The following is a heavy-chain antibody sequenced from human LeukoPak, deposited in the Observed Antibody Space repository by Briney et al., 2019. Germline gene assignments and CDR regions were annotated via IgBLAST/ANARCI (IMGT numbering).Heavy chain of an antibody. CDR1: GYTFTSYD. J-gene: IGHJ4*02. D-gene: IGHD3-16*01. V-gene: IGHV1-8*01. Sequence: GASVKVSCKASGYTFTSYDINWVRQATGQGLEWMGWMNPNSGNAGYAQKFQGRVTMNRNTSISTAYMELSSLRSEDTAVYYCARGGSGIMITFGGVDYWGQGTLVTVSS. CDR2: MNPNSGNA. CDR3: ARGGSGIMITFGGVDY.